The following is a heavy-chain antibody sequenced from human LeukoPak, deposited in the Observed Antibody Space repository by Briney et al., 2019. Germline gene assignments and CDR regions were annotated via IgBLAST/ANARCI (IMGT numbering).Heavy chain of an antibody. V-gene: IGHV3-48*04. CDR2: ISSSSSTI. Sequence: PGGSLRLSCAASGFTFSSYSMNWVRQAPGKGLEWVSYISSSSSTIYYADSVKGRFTISRDNAKDSLYLQMNSLRAEDTALYYCARARYDYGYWYFDLWGRGTLVTVSS. CDR3: ARARYDYGYWYFDL. D-gene: IGHD4-17*01. CDR1: GFTFSSYS. J-gene: IGHJ2*01.